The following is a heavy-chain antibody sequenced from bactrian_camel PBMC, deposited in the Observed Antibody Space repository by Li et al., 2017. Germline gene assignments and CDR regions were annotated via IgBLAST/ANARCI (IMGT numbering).Heavy chain of an antibody. CDR2: MISTGGRT. CDR3: QARFLGH. D-gene: IGHD1*01. J-gene: IGHJ4*01. Sequence: HVQLVESGGGLVQPGESLRLSCAASGFTFNTYYIAWVRQAPGKGLEWVSVMISTGGRTYYADSVKGRFAISRDNSKNTLSLQMDSLKIEDTAVYYCQARFLGHWGQGTQVTVS. CDR1: GFTFNTYY. V-gene: IGHV3S1*01.